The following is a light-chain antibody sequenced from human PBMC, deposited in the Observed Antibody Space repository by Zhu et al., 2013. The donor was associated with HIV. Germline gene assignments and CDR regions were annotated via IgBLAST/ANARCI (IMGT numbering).Light chain of an antibody. V-gene: IGKV1-16*02. Sequence: DIQMTQSPSSLSASVGDRVTITCRASQDIGNHLAWYQQIPGKAPKRLIYLAFSLQSGVPSKFSGSGSGTDFTLTISSLQPEDFATYFCQQYNSYPFTFGPGTKVDIK. CDR3: QQYNSYPFT. CDR1: QDIGNH. CDR2: LAF. J-gene: IGKJ3*01.